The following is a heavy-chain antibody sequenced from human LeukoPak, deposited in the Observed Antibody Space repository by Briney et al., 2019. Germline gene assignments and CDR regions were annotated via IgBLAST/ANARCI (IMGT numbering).Heavy chain of an antibody. CDR1: GFTFSGSA. CDR3: TRHLYYYGSHWFDP. V-gene: IGHV3-73*01. D-gene: IGHD3-10*01. Sequence: PGGSLGLSCAASGFTFSGSAMHWVRQASGKGLEWVGRIRSKANSYATAYAASVKGRFTISRDDSKNTAYLQMNSLKTEDTAVYYCTRHLYYYGSHWFDPWGQGTLVTVSS. CDR2: IRSKANSYAT. J-gene: IGHJ5*02.